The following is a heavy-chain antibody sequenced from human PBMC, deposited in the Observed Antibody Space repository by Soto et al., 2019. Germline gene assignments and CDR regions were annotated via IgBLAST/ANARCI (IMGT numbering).Heavy chain of an antibody. CDR1: GFTFSSYG. J-gene: IGHJ4*02. Sequence: GGSLRLSCAASGFTFSSYGMHWVRQAPGEGLEWVALISSDGSNKYYADSVKGRFTISRDISKNTLSLQMNSLRAEATAVYYCATGFSGYRYGSPFDYWGRGAMVTVSS. CDR3: ATGFSGYRYGSPFDY. V-gene: IGHV3-30*03. CDR2: ISSDGSNK. D-gene: IGHD5-18*01.